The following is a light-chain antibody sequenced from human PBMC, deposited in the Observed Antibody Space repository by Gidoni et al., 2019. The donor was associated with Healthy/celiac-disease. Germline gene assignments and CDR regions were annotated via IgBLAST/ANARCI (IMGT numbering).Light chain of an antibody. CDR3: QQYNNWPPT. J-gene: IGKJ1*01. Sequence: EIVMTQSPATLSVSPGERATLSCRASQSVSSNLAWYQQKPGQAPRLLIYCASTRATGIPARFSGSGSGTEFTLTISSLQSEDFAVYYCQQYNNWPPTFXXXTKVEIK. V-gene: IGKV3-15*01. CDR1: QSVSSN. CDR2: CAS.